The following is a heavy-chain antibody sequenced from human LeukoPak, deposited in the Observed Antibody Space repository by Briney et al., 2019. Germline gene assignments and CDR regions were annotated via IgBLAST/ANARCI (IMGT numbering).Heavy chain of an antibody. CDR3: ARLLAVVAAID. V-gene: IGHV4-31*03. CDR1: GGSISNGGYY. Sequence: SETLSLTCTVSGGSISNGGYYWSWIRQHPGKGLEWIGYIYYSGSTYYNPSLKSRVTISVDTSKNQFSLKLSSVTAADTAVYYCARLLAVVAAIDWGQGTLVTVSS. CDR2: IYYSGST. J-gene: IGHJ4*02. D-gene: IGHD2-15*01.